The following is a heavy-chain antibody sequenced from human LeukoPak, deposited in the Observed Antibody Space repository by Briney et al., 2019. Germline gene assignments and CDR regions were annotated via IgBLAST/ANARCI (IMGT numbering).Heavy chain of an antibody. Sequence: SETLSLTCTVSGGSISSSSYYWNWIRQPPGKGLEWIGYIYYSGSTNYNPSLKSRVTISIDTSKNQFSLKLSSVTAADTAVYYCAREGLYNWFDPWGQGTLVTVSS. V-gene: IGHV4-61*01. CDR3: AREGLYNWFDP. CDR1: GGSISSSSYY. J-gene: IGHJ5*02. D-gene: IGHD3-22*01. CDR2: IYYSGST.